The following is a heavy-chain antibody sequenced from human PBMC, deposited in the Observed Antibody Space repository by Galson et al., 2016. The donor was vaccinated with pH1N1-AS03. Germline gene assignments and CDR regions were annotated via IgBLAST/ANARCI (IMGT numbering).Heavy chain of an antibody. V-gene: IGHV4-39*07. D-gene: IGHD6-13*01. CDR1: GGSVSSSDNY. CDR2: VYFSGST. Sequence: ETLSLTCTVSGGSVSSSDNYWGWIRQPPGKGLEWIGSVYFSGSTKYNPSLKSRVTISVDTSKNQFSLKLTSVTAADTAVYYCARPRGESSSWYPFDHWGQGTLVTVSS. CDR3: ARPRGESSSWYPFDH. J-gene: IGHJ4*02.